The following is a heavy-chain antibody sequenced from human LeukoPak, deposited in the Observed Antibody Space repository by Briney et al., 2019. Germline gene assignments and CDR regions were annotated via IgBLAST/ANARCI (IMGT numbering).Heavy chain of an antibody. V-gene: IGHV3-30-3*01. Sequence: GGSLRLSCAASGFTFSSYAMHWVRQAPGKGLEWVAVISYDGSNKYYADSVKGRFTISRDNANNSLYLQMDSLRAEDTAVYYCARDQTGVGYSYGYEFDYWGQGTLVTVSS. D-gene: IGHD5-18*01. CDR2: ISYDGSNK. J-gene: IGHJ4*02. CDR1: GFTFSSYA. CDR3: ARDQTGVGYSYGYEFDY.